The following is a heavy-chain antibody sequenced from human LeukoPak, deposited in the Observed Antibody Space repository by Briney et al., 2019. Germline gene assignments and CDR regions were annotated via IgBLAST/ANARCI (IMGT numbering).Heavy chain of an antibody. CDR2: ISYDGSNK. D-gene: IGHD3-22*01. CDR1: GFTFSSYA. CDR3: ARDQYYYDSSGYFAEYFQH. V-gene: IGHV3-30-3*01. J-gene: IGHJ1*01. Sequence: GGSLRLSCAASGFTFSSYAMHWVRQAPGKGLEWVAVISYDGSNKYYADSVKGRFTISRDNSKNTLYLQMNSLRAEDTAVYYCARDQYYYDSSGYFAEYFQHWGQGTLVTVSS.